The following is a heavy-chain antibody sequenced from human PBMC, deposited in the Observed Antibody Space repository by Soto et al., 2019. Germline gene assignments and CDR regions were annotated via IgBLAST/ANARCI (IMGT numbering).Heavy chain of an antibody. Sequence: GGSLRLSCAASGFTFRSYWMSWVRQAPGKGLEWVANIKQDGSEKYYVDSVKGRFTISRDNAKSSLYLQMNSLRGEDTAVYYCARGGALAGTSSWGQGTLVTVSS. CDR3: ARGGALAGTSS. V-gene: IGHV3-7*01. J-gene: IGHJ5*02. CDR1: GFTFRSYW. D-gene: IGHD6-19*01. CDR2: IKQDGSEK.